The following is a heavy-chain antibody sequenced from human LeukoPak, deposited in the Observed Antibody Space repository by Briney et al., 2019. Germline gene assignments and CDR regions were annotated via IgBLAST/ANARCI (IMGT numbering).Heavy chain of an antibody. J-gene: IGHJ4*02. CDR3: AKDQRGDILTGSPFDY. CDR1: GFTFSRYG. V-gene: IGHV3-30*18. CDR2: ISYDGNNN. D-gene: IGHD3-9*01. Sequence: GGSLRLSCAASGFTFSRYGMHWVRQAPGRGLEWVALISYDGNNNYHADSVKGRFTISRDNSKYTLYLQMNSLRAEDTAVYFCAKDQRGDILTGSPFDYWGQGTLVTVSS.